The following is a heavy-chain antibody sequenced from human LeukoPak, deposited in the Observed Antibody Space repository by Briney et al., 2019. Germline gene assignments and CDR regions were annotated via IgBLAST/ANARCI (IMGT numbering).Heavy chain of an antibody. V-gene: IGHV4-61*02. D-gene: IGHD4-17*01. CDR2: IYTSGST. J-gene: IGHJ4*02. CDR3: ARDGDSGDYAY. Sequence: SETLSLTCTVSGGSIRSGSYYWCWIRQPAGKGLEWIGRIYTSGSTNYNPSLKSRVTISADTSKNQFSLKLTSVTAADTAVYYCARDGDSGDYAYWGQGTLVTLSS. CDR1: GGSIRSGSYY.